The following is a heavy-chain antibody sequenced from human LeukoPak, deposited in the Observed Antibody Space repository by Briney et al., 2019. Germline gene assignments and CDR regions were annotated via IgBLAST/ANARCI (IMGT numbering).Heavy chain of an antibody. CDR2: ISACNGNT. CDR3: AREDYYDSSGSPFDY. D-gene: IGHD3-22*01. V-gene: IGHV1-18*01. J-gene: IGHJ4*02. Sequence: ASVKVSCKASGYTFTSYGISWVRQAPGQGLEWMGWISACNGNTNYAQKLQGRVTMTTDTSTSTAYMELRSLRSDDTAVYYCAREDYYDSSGSPFDYWGQGTLVTVSS. CDR1: GYTFTSYG.